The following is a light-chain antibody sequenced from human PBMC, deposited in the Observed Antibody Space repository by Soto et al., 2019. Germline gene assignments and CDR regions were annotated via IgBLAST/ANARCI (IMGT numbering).Light chain of an antibody. CDR1: SSDVGCHNS. Sequence: QSVLTQPASVSGSPGQSITISCTGTSSDVGCHNSVAWYQHNPSKAPKLMIHDVSNRPSGVSSRFSGSQSGNTASLSISWLQAEDVADYYCSSYTSSSTLGFGTGTKLTVL. V-gene: IGLV2-14*01. CDR3: SSYTSSSTLG. CDR2: DVS. J-gene: IGLJ1*01.